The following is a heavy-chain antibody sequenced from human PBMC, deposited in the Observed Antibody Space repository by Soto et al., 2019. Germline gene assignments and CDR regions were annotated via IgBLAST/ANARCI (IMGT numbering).Heavy chain of an antibody. CDR2: ISSSSSYI. D-gene: IGHD6-13*01. CDR1: GFTFSSYS. J-gene: IGHJ3*02. CDR3: ARGVVIAALTGTDAFDI. V-gene: IGHV3-21*01. Sequence: GGSLRLSCAASGFTFSSYSMNWVRQAPGKGLEWVSSISSSSSYIYYADSVKGRFTISRDNAKNSLYLQMNSLRAEDTAVYYCARGVVIAALTGTDAFDIWGQGTMVTVS.